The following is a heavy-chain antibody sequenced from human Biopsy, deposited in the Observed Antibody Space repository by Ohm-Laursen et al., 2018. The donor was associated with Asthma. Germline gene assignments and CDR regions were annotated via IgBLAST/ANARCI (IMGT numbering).Heavy chain of an antibody. V-gene: IGHV3-7*01. D-gene: IGHD3-22*01. Sequence: SLRLSCTASGFTFGDYCMSWVRQVPGQGLEWVANIKHDGSEKNHVDSLKGRSTISRDNAKNSLYLQMNSLRAEDTAVYYCTRREYSDSRISPLDLWGHGTMVTVSS. J-gene: IGHJ3*01. CDR1: GFTFGDYC. CDR2: IKHDGSEK. CDR3: TRREYSDSRISPLDL.